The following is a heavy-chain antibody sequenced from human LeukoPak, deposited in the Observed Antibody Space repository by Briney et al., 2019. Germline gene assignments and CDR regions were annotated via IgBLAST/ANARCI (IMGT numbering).Heavy chain of an antibody. CDR1: GYTFTSYG. V-gene: IGHV1-18*01. J-gene: IGHJ5*02. D-gene: IGHD3-16*01. Sequence: ASVQVSFTASGYTFTSYGISWVRQAPGQGLEWMGWISAYNGNTNYAQKLQGRVTMTTDTSTSTAYMELRSLRSDDTAVYYCARDRSSPRGSWFDPWGQGTLVTVSS. CDR3: ARDRSSPRGSWFDP. CDR2: ISAYNGNT.